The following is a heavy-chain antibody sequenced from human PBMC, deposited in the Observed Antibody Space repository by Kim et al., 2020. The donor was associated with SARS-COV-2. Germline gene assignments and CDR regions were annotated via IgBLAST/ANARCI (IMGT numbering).Heavy chain of an antibody. Sequence: GGSLRLSCGPNSGFSVDTSTITWVRQAPGKGLEWVSLIQSSGQTFYADALKGRFTISRDTSKNTVDLQMSSLRVEDTAIYYCAREGGLCPTCAFDIWGQGTMVTVSS. V-gene: IGHV3-53*05. J-gene: IGHJ3*02. CDR2: IQSSGQT. D-gene: IGHD3-16*01. CDR1: GFSVDTST. CDR3: AREGGLCPTCAFDI.